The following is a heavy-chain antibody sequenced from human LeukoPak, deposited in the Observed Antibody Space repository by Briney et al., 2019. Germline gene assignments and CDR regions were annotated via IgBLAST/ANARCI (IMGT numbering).Heavy chain of an antibody. CDR2: ISGSGGST. CDR1: GFTVSSYA. J-gene: IGHJ3*02. V-gene: IGHV3-23*01. D-gene: IGHD3-16*02. Sequence: GGSLRLSCAASGFTVSSYAMSWVRQAPGKGLEWVSAISGSGGSTYYADSVKGRFTISRDNSKNTLYLQMNSLRAEDTAVYYCAKDQPYYDYVWGSYHRGAFDIWGQGTMVTVSS. CDR3: AKDQPYYDYVWGSYHRGAFDI.